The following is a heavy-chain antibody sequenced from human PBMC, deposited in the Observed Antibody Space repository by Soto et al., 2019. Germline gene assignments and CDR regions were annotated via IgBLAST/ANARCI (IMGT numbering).Heavy chain of an antibody. V-gene: IGHV3-23*01. J-gene: IGHJ4*02. CDR2: ISGSGGST. Sequence: GGSLRLSCAASGFTFSSYAMSWVRQAPGKGLEWVSAISGSGGSTYYADSVKGRFTISRDNSKNTLYLQMNILRAEDTAVYYCAKEIAVAGITYYFDYWGQGTLVTVSS. CDR1: GFTFSSYA. CDR3: AKEIAVAGITYYFDY. D-gene: IGHD6-19*01.